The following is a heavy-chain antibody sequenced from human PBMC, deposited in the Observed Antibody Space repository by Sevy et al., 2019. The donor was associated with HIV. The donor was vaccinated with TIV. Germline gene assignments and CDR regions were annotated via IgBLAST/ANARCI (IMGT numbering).Heavy chain of an antibody. V-gene: IGHV4-61*02. CDR1: GGSISSHSYY. Sequence: SESLSLTCTVSGGSISSHSYYWSWIRQPAGKGLEWIGRIYTSGSTNYNPSLKSRVTMSVDTSKSQFSLRLSSMTAADTAVYYDARQYDDSSGYYSKFEYWGQGTLVTVSS. CDR3: ARQYDDSSGYYSKFEY. J-gene: IGHJ4*02. CDR2: IYTSGST. D-gene: IGHD3-22*01.